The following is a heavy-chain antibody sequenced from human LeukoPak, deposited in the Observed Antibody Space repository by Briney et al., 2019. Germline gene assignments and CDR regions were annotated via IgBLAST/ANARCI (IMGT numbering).Heavy chain of an antibody. CDR2: IYHTGNT. CDR3: ARAPRDSYSGYDWFDFYYYMDV. J-gene: IGHJ6*03. D-gene: IGHD5-12*01. CDR1: GDSMSSSNW. V-gene: IGHV4-4*02. Sequence: PSETLSLTCAVSGDSMSSSNWWSWVRQPPGKGLEWIGEIYHTGNTNYSPSLKGRVTISADKSKNQFSLNVTSVTAADTAVYYCARAPRDSYSGYDWFDFYYYMDVWGKGTTVTVSS.